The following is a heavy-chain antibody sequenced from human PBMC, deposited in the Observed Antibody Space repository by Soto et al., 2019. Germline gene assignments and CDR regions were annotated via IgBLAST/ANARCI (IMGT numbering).Heavy chain of an antibody. J-gene: IGHJ3*02. D-gene: IGHD6-25*01. CDR3: ARDVAPGSSGLYLDAVDI. V-gene: IGHV3-7*05. Sequence: EVQLEESGGDLVQPGGSLRLSCAASGFTLSAYWMTWVRQAPGKGLEWVANINRDGSKKSYLDSVRGRFTISRDNVGNSLYLQMDSLRADDTALYYCARDVAPGSSGLYLDAVDIWGQGTMVTVSS. CDR2: INRDGSKK. CDR1: GFTLSAYW.